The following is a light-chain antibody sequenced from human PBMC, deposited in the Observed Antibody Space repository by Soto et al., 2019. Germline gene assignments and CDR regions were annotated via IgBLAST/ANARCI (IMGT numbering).Light chain of an antibody. CDR1: SSDVGSYNL. CDR3: CSYAGSSAFYV. J-gene: IGLJ1*01. Sequence: ALTQPASVSGSPGQSITISCSGTSSDVGSYNLVSWYQQHPGKAPKLLIYEGNKRPSGVSNRFSGSKSGNTASLTVSGLQAEDEADYYCCSYAGSSAFYVFGTGTKVTVL. V-gene: IGLV2-23*01. CDR2: EGN.